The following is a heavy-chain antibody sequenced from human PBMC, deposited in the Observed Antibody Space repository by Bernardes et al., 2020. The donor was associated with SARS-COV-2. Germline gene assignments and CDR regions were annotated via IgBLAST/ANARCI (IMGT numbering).Heavy chain of an antibody. J-gene: IGHJ6*02. CDR3: ARDSVYYYDSSGQTWGMDV. CDR2: ISSSGSTI. V-gene: IGHV3-48*03. CDR1: GFTFSSYE. D-gene: IGHD3-22*01. Sequence: GGSLRLSCAASGFTFSSYEMNWVRQAPGKGLEWVSYISSSGSTIYYADSVKGRFTISRDNAKNSLYLQMNSLRAEDTAVYYCARDSVYYYDSSGQTWGMDVWGQGTTVTVSS.